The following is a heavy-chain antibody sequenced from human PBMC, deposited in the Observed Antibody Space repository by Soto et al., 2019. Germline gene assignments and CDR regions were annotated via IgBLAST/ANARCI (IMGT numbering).Heavy chain of an antibody. Sequence: SETLSLTCTVSGGSISSGDYYWSWIRQPPGKGVEWVGYIYYSGSTYYNPSIKSRVTTLVETSKNQSSLKLCSVTAADTAVYYCAREVVLMVYAPTGWFDPWGQGTLVTVSS. D-gene: IGHD2-8*01. CDR1: GGSISSGDYY. CDR3: AREVVLMVYAPTGWFDP. CDR2: IYYSGST. J-gene: IGHJ5*02. V-gene: IGHV4-30-4*01.